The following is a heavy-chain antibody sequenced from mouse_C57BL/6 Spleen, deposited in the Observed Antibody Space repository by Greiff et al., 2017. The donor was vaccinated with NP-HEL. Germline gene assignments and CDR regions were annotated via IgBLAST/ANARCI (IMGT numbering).Heavy chain of an antibody. CDR1: GFSLTSYA. Sequence: VQGVESGPGLVAPSQSLSITCTVSGFSLTSYAISWVRQPPGKGLEWLGVIWTGGGTNYNSALKSRLSISKDNSKSQVFLKMNSLQTDDTARYYCARNQDYGSSYGFAYWGQGTLVTVSA. CDR2: IWTGGGT. CDR3: ARNQDYGSSYGFAY. V-gene: IGHV2-9-1*01. D-gene: IGHD1-1*01. J-gene: IGHJ3*01.